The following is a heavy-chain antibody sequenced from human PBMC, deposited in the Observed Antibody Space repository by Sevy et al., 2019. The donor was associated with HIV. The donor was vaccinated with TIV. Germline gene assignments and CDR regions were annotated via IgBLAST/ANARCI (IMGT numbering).Heavy chain of an antibody. J-gene: IGHJ5*02. CDR2: FYYSGST. D-gene: IGHD3-3*01. V-gene: IGHV4-39*01. CDR3: AAPPFFPDFASNWFDP. Sequence: SETLSLTCTVSGGSISSSRYYWGWIRQPPGKGLEWIGSFYYSGSTYYNPSLRSRVTISVDTSKNQFSLKLTSVSAADTAVYYCAAPPFFPDFASNWFDPWGQGTLVTVSS. CDR1: GGSISSSRYY.